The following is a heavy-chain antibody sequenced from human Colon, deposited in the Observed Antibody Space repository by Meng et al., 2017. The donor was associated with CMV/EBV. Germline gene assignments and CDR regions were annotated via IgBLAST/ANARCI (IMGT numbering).Heavy chain of an antibody. Sequence: ASVKVSCKAAGYTFTDHYIHWVRQAPGQGLEWMGWINTNTGVTTSEPNFHGRVTLTRDTSISTLYMQVTRLTSDDTAMYYCARVDSDSSGYYGPDFWGQGTMVTVSS. D-gene: IGHD6-19*01. CDR3: ARVDSDSSGYYGPDF. CDR2: INTNTGVT. V-gene: IGHV1-2*02. CDR1: GYTFTDHY. J-gene: IGHJ3*01.